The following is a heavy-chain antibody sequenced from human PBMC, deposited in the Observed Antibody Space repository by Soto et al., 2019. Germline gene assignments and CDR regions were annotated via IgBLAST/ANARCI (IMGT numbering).Heavy chain of an antibody. D-gene: IGHD5-18*01. J-gene: IGHJ4*02. CDR1: GFAFSRYL. CDR3: ARDFEASYGYGPFEY. V-gene: IGHV3-7*03. Sequence: LXLSCAASGFAFSRYLMSWFLQAPMKGLEWVANIKQDGSEKYYVDSVKGRFTISRDNAKNSVYLQMNSLRAEDTAVYYCARDFEASYGYGPFEYCGQRTLVTVSS. CDR2: IKQDGSEK.